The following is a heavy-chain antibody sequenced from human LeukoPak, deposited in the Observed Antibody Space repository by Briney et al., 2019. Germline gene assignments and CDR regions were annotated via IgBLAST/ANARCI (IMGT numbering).Heavy chain of an antibody. Sequence: GGSLRLSCAASGFTFSRYWMSWVRQAPGKGLEWVANIKQDGSEKNYVESVKGRFTISRDNAKNSLYLQMNSLRAEDTAVYYCARDKGLVGATGSCDYWGQGTLVTVSS. J-gene: IGHJ4*02. CDR1: GFTFSRYW. V-gene: IGHV3-7*01. D-gene: IGHD1-26*01. CDR3: ARDKGLVGATGSCDY. CDR2: IKQDGSEK.